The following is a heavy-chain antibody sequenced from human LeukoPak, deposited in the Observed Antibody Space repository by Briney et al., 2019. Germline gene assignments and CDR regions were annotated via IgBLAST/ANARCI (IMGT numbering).Heavy chain of an antibody. V-gene: IGHV3-43*02. Sequence: PGGSLRLSCAASGFTFSSYSMNWVRQAPGKGLEWVSLISGDGGTTFYADSVKGRFTISRDNNKNSLYLQMNSLRTEDTAFYYCAKDIGERGYKDFWGQGTLVTVSS. CDR3: AKDIGERGYKDF. D-gene: IGHD5-18*01. J-gene: IGHJ4*02. CDR1: GFTFSSYS. CDR2: ISGDGGTT.